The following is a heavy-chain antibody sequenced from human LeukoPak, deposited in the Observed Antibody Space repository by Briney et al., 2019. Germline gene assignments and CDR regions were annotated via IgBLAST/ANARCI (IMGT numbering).Heavy chain of an antibody. CDR2: INYVGST. D-gene: IGHD6-6*01. CDR3: VRGDVAARLQF. Sequence: SETLSLTCSVSGGSIDRTSSYWGWVRQSPGKGLEWIGSINYVGSTYYNPSLKSRVTMLLDTSKNQFSLRLNSVTAADTAVYYCVRGDVAARLQFWGQGTLVTVSS. J-gene: IGHJ4*02. CDR1: GGSIDRTSSY. V-gene: IGHV4-39*07.